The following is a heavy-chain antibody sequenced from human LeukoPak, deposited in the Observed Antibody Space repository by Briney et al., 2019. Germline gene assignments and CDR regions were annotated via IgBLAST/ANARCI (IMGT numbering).Heavy chain of an antibody. CDR2: IYYSGST. CDR3: VVVAAANYGMDV. CDR1: GGSISSSSDCY. Sequence: SETLSLTCTVSGGSISSSSDCYWGCIRQRPGKGLEWIGSIYYSGSTYYNPSVESRVTISIDTSKNQFSLKLTSETAADTAVYYCVVVAAANYGMDVWGQGTTVTVSS. J-gene: IGHJ6*02. D-gene: IGHD2-15*01. V-gene: IGHV4-39*07.